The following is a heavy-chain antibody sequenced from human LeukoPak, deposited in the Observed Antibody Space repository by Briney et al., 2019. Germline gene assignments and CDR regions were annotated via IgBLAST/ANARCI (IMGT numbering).Heavy chain of an antibody. CDR1: GFTFSSYA. D-gene: IGHD6-13*01. J-gene: IGHJ4*02. CDR3: AKLGQLATEVVY. Sequence: GGSLRLSCAASGFTFSSYAMSWVRQAPGKGLEWVSGISDSGDRTQYADSVKGRFTISRDNSKNTLYLQMNSLRAEDTAIYYCAKLGQLATEVVYWGQGTLVTVSS. CDR2: ISDSGDRT. V-gene: IGHV3-23*01.